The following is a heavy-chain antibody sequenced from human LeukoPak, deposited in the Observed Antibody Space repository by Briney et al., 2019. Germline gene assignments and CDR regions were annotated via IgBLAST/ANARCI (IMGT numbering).Heavy chain of an antibody. CDR3: ARSFDI. CDR2: ITNSGGSI. V-gene: IGHV3-48*03. Sequence: PGESLRLSCAASGFTFSSYEMNWVRQAPGKGLEWVSHITNSGGSIYYADSVRGRFTISRDNVKNSLYLQMNSLKAEDTAVYYCARSFDIWGQGTMVTVSS. CDR1: GFTFSSYE. J-gene: IGHJ3*02.